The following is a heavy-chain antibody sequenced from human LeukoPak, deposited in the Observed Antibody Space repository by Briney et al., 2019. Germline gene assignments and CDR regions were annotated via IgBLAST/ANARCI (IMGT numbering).Heavy chain of an antibody. Sequence: ASVKVSCKASGYTFTGYYMHWVRQAPGQGLEWMGWINPNSGGTNYAQKFQGRVTMTRDTSISTAYMELRSLRSDDTAVYYCARDQYCSSTSCYGADAFDIWGQGTMVTVSS. CDR1: GYTFTGYY. J-gene: IGHJ3*02. CDR3: ARDQYCSSTSCYGADAFDI. CDR2: INPNSGGT. D-gene: IGHD2-2*01. V-gene: IGHV1-2*02.